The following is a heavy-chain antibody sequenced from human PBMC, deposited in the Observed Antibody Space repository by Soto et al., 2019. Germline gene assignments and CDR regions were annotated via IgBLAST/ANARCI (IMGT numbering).Heavy chain of an antibody. CDR2: IIPIFGTA. J-gene: IGHJ4*02. D-gene: IGHD3-22*01. V-gene: IGHV1-69*13. CDR3: ARAGGYYYGHFDY. CDR1: GGTFSSYA. Sequence: SVKVSCKASGGTFSSYAISWVRQAPGQGLEWMGGIIPIFGTANYAQKFQGRVTITADESTSTAYMELSSLRSEDTAVYYCARAGGYYYGHFDYWGQGTLVTVSS.